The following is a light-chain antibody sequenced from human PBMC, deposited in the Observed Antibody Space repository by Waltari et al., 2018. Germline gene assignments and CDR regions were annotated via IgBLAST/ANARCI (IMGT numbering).Light chain of an antibody. CDR2: EVN. J-gene: IGLJ3*02. Sequence: QSALTQPASVSGSPGQSIPISCTGTSGDVGFSNYVSWYQQFPGKLPIVLISEVNIRPSGVSNRFSASKSGNTASLTISGLQSEDEADYYCASHTSRGTWVFGGGTKVTVL. CDR3: ASHTSRGTWV. V-gene: IGLV2-14*01. CDR1: SGDVGFSNY.